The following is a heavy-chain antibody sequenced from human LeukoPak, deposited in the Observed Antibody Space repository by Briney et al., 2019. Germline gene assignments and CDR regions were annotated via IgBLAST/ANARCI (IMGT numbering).Heavy chain of an antibody. CDR1: GSTFTSYG. CDR3: ARDLRLRGHFGTVDY. Sequence: ASGKSSCKASGSTFTSYGISWGRQAPGQGLEWRGGFSAYNGNTNYAQKLQGRVTMTTDTSTSTAYMELRSLRSDDTAVYYCARDLRLRGHFGTVDYWGQGTLVTVSS. V-gene: IGHV1-18*01. J-gene: IGHJ4*02. D-gene: IGHD4-17*01. CDR2: FSAYNGNT.